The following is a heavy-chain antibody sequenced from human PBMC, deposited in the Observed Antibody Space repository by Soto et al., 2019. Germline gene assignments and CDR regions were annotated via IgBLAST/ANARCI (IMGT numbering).Heavy chain of an antibody. CDR2: INHSGST. D-gene: IGHD1-20*01. CDR3: AGGYNWNALYYGMDV. V-gene: IGHV4-34*01. J-gene: IGHJ6*02. CDR1: GGSFSGDY. Sequence: AETLSLTCAVYGGSFSGDYWSWIRQPPGKGLEWIGEINHSGSTNYNPSLKSRVTISVDTSKNQFSLKLSSVTAADTAVYYCAGGYNWNALYYGMDVWGQETTLPVSS.